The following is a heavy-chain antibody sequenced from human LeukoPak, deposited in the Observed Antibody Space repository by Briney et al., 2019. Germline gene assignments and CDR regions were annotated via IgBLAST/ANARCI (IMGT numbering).Heavy chain of an antibody. V-gene: IGHV4-34*01. D-gene: IGHD3-10*01. CDR1: GGSFSGYY. Sequence: SETLXLTCAVYGGSFSGYYWSWIRQPPGKGLEWIGEINHSGSTNYNPSLKSRVTISVDTSKNQFSLKLSSVTAADTAVYYCARAFGSPLFPDYWGQGTLVTVSS. CDR3: ARAFGSPLFPDY. J-gene: IGHJ4*02. CDR2: INHSGST.